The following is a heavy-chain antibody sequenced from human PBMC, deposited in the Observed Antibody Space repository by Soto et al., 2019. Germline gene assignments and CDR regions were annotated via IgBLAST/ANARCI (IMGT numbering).Heavy chain of an antibody. V-gene: IGHV4-59*06. CDR1: GGSISSYY. Sequence: PSETLSLTCTVSGGSISSYYWSWIRQHPGKGLEWIGYIYYSGSTYYNPSLKSRVTISVDTSKNQFSLKLSSVTAADTAAYYCARVAFIYYDSSGYYLNWFDPWGQGTLVTVSS. CDR2: IYYSGST. J-gene: IGHJ5*02. CDR3: ARVAFIYYDSSGYYLNWFDP. D-gene: IGHD3-22*01.